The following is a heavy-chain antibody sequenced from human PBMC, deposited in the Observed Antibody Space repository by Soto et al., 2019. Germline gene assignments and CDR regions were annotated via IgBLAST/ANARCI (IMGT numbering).Heavy chain of an antibody. V-gene: IGHV1-2*02. CDR2: INPNSGGT. Sequence: GASVKVSCKASGYTFTGYQMHWVRQAPGQGLEWMGWINPNSGGTNSAQKFQGRVTMTRDTYISTAYMEVSRLRSDDTAVYFCASDANYAYVSYYLDYWGQGALVTVSS. CDR3: ASDANYAYVSYYLDY. D-gene: IGHD2-21*01. J-gene: IGHJ4*02. CDR1: GYTFTGYQ.